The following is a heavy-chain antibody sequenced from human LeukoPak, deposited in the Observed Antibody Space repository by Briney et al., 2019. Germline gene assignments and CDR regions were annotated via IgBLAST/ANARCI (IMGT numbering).Heavy chain of an antibody. V-gene: IGHV1-69*06. Sequence: SVKVSCKASGGTFSSCAISWVRQAPGQGLEWMGGIIPIFGTANYAQKFQGRVTVTADKSSTTVYMELSSLRSEDTAVYYFASPPVPQAAATTPGYFYYYMDVWAKGPRSPSP. CDR2: IIPIFGTA. CDR1: GGTFSSCA. J-gene: IGHJ6*03. CDR3: ASPPVPQAAATTPGYFYYYMDV. D-gene: IGHD6-13*01.